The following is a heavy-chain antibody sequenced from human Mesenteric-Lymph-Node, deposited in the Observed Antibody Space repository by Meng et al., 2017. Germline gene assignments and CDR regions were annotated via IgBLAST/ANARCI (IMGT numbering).Heavy chain of an antibody. Sequence: SVKVSCKASGGTFSSYAISWVRQAPGQGLEWMGGIIPIFGTANYAQKFQGRVTMTRDTSTSTVYMELSSLTSEDTAVYYCARASYSGTWLGTFDFWGQGTMVTVSS. D-gene: IGHD6-13*01. CDR1: GGTFSSYA. V-gene: IGHV1-69*05. CDR2: IIPIFGTA. CDR3: ARASYSGTWLGTFDF. J-gene: IGHJ3*01.